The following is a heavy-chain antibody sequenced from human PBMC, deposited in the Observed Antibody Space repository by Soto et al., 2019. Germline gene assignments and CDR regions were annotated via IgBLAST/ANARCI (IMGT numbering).Heavy chain of an antibody. D-gene: IGHD1-20*01. CDR2: ISAYNGNT. CDR3: ATDPPIPGSLRGTPLMPV. Sequence: QIQLVQSGPEVQQPGASVKVSCKASGYSFTSYGISWVRQAPGQGLEWVGWISAYNGNTNYAQSLQGRVTMTTDTSTNTAYMKLKRLRSDDTAVYHCATDPPIPGSLRGTPLMPVWSQGTTVPVSS. V-gene: IGHV1-18*04. CDR1: GYSFTSYG. J-gene: IGHJ6*02.